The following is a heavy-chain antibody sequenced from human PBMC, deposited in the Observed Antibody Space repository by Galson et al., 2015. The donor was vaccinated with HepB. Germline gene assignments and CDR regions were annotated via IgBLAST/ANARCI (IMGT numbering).Heavy chain of an antibody. CDR2: INPNSGAT. D-gene: IGHD2-15*01. J-gene: IGHJ5*02. CDR1: GYSFSVYY. Sequence: SVKVSCKASGYSFSVYYIHWVRQAPGQGLQWMGRINPNSGATSFAQKYQGRVTLTRDTATSTVYMELRRLRSDDTAIYYCARGALVVGVAATLNNWFDPWGQGTLVTVSS. V-gene: IGHV1-2*06. CDR3: ARGALVVGVAATLNNWFDP.